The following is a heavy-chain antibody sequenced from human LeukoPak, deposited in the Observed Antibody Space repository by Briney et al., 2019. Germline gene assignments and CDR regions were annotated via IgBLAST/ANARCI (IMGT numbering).Heavy chain of an antibody. CDR2: INHSGST. D-gene: IGHD3-10*01. Sequence: KTSETLSLTCAVYGGSFSGYYWSWIRQPPGKGLEWIGEINHSGSTNYNPSLKSRVTMSVDTSKNQFSLKLSSVTAADTAVYYCARDRSDNYYGSGSYYDNWFDPWGQGTLVTVSS. CDR3: ARDRSDNYYGSGSYYDNWFDP. J-gene: IGHJ5*02. V-gene: IGHV4-34*01. CDR1: GGSFSGYY.